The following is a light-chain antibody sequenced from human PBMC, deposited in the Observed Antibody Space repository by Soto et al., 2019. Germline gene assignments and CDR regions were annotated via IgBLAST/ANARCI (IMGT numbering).Light chain of an antibody. CDR3: TQGTHWPYT. CDR2: RVS. J-gene: IGKJ2*01. Sequence: DAVLTQSPLSLPVTLGQPASISCRSSQSLVYSDGDTYLNWFLQRPGQPPRRLVYRVSTRDSGVPDRFSGSWSGTDFTLKISRVEAEDVGVYYCTQGTHWPYTIGQGTTLEMK. CDR1: QSLVYSDGDTY. V-gene: IGKV2-30*01.